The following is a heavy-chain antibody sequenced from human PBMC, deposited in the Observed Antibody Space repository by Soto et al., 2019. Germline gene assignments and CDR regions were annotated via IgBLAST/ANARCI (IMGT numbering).Heavy chain of an antibody. V-gene: IGHV1-18*01. D-gene: IGHD3-16*01. CDR2: INACNGNT. CDR1: GYTFTSYG. CDR3: ARDWFGVDY. Sequence: VKVSCKASGYTFTSYGISWVRQAPGQGLEWMGWINACNGNTNYAQNLQGRLTMTTDTSTSTAYMELRSLRSDDTAVYYCARDWFGVDYWGQGTLVTVSS. J-gene: IGHJ4*02.